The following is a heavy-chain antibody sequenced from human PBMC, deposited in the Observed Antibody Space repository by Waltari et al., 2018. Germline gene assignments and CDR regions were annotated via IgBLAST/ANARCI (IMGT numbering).Heavy chain of an antibody. V-gene: IGHV4-34*01. Sequence: QVQLQQWGAGLLKPSETLSLTCAVYGGSFRGYYWSWIRQPPGKGLEWIGEINHSGSTNYNPSLKSRVTISVDTSKNQFSLKLSSVTAADTAVYYCARRKYSTKGGDFDYWGQGTLVTVSS. CDR1: GGSFRGYY. D-gene: IGHD2-2*01. CDR2: INHSGST. CDR3: ARRKYSTKGGDFDY. J-gene: IGHJ4*02.